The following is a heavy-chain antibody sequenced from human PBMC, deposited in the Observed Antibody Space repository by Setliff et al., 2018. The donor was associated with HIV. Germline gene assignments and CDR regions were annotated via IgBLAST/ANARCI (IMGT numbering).Heavy chain of an antibody. Sequence: ETLSLTCAVYGGSFSGYYWSWIRQPPGKGLEWIGTIFYSGTTNYNPSLKTRVTISVDTSKNQFSLKLSSVTAADTAVYYCARLRDKYDSATFYRPLYFFDYWGQGTQVTGSS. CDR1: GGSFSGYY. D-gene: IGHD3-3*01. CDR3: ARLRDKYDSATFYRPLYFFDY. V-gene: IGHV4-34*12. J-gene: IGHJ4*02. CDR2: IFYSGTT.